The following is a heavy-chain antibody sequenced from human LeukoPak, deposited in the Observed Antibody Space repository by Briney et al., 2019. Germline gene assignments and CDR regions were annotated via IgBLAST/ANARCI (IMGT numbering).Heavy chain of an antibody. J-gene: IGHJ4*02. Sequence: GASVKVSCKASGYTFTSYYMHWVRQAPGQGLEWMGIINPSGGSTSYAQKFQGRVTMTRDMSTSTVYMELSSLRAEDTAVYYCAKGLGRNYYGSGSYLLFDYWGQGTLVTVSS. CDR2: INPSGGST. CDR1: GYTFTSYY. CDR3: AKGLGRNYYGSGSYLLFDY. V-gene: IGHV1-46*01. D-gene: IGHD3-10*01.